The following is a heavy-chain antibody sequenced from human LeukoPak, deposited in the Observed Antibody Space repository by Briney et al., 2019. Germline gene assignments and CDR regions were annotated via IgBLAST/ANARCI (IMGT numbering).Heavy chain of an antibody. CDR3: ARAFGYCSSTSCYAYYFDY. D-gene: IGHD2-2*01. CDR1: GFTVSSHY. J-gene: IGHJ4*02. V-gene: IGHV3-66*02. CDR2: FYSGGST. Sequence: GGSLRLSCAASGFTVSSHYINWVRQAPGKGLEWVSVFYSGGSTFYADSVKGRFTISRDNSKNTLYLQMGSLRAEDMAVYYCARAFGYCSSTSCYAYYFDYWGQGTLVTVSS.